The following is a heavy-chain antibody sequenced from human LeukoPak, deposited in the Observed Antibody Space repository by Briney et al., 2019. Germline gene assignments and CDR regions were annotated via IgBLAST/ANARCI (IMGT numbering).Heavy chain of an antibody. Sequence: GGSLRLSCVASGFTVSSNYMSWVRQAPGKGLEWVSMFYSGGSTFYADSVKGRFTIARDNAKNSLYLQMNSLRAEDTAVYYCARDLTTPRAFDIWGQGTMVTVSS. CDR2: FYSGGST. CDR3: ARDLTTPRAFDI. CDR1: GFTVSSNY. D-gene: IGHD4-11*01. V-gene: IGHV3-66*01. J-gene: IGHJ3*02.